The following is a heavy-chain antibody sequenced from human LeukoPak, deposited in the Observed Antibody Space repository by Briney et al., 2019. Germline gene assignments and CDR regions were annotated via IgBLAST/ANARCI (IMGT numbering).Heavy chain of an antibody. Sequence: SETLSLTCTVSGGSITSSSYYWGWIRQPPGTGLEWIGSVYYSGSTYYNPSLKSRVTMSVDTSKNQFSRKLSSVTPADPAGYSCARHIQLAFRVFRLGWIDPWGQGTLVTVSS. CDR3: ARHIQLAFRVFRLGWIDP. CDR2: VYYSGST. V-gene: IGHV4-39*01. D-gene: IGHD3-3*02. J-gene: IGHJ5*02. CDR1: GGSITSSSYY.